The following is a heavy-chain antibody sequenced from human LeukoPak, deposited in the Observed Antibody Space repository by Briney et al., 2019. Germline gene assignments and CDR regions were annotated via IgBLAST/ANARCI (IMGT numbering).Heavy chain of an antibody. CDR3: ARAKDYYDSSGYYSDY. CDR2: INPNSGGT. J-gene: IGHJ4*02. Sequence: ASVKVSCKASGYTFTGYYMHWVRHAPGQGLEWMGWINPNSGGTNYAQKFQGRVTMTRDTSISTAYMELSRLRSDDTAVYYCARAKDYYDSSGYYSDYWGQGTLVTVSS. CDR1: GYTFTGYY. D-gene: IGHD3-22*01. V-gene: IGHV1-2*02.